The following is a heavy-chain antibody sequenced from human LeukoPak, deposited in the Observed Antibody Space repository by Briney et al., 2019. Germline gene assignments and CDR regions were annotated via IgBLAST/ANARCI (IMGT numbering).Heavy chain of an antibody. CDR3: ARDPRDYFDY. CDR2: ISAYNGNT. J-gene: IGHJ4*02. Sequence: ASVKVSCKACGYTFTSYGISWVRQAPEQGLEWMGWISAYNGNTNYAQKLQGRVTMTTETSRSTAYMELRSLRSDDTVVYYCARDPRDYFDYWGQGTLVTVSS. CDR1: GYTFTSYG. V-gene: IGHV1-18*01.